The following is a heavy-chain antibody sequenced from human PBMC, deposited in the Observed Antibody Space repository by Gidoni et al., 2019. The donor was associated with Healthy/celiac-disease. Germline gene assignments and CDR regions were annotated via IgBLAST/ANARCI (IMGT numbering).Heavy chain of an antibody. CDR3: ARMGYYDILTGYSHDAFDI. CDR1: GGTFSSYA. V-gene: IGHV1-69*04. CDR2: IIPILGIA. Sequence: QVQLVQSGAEVKKPGSSVKVSCKASGGTFSSYAISWVRQAPGQGLEWMGRIIPILGIANYAQKFQGRVTITADKSTSTAYMELSSLRSEDTAVYYCARMGYYDILTGYSHDAFDIWGQGTMVTVSS. J-gene: IGHJ3*02. D-gene: IGHD3-9*01.